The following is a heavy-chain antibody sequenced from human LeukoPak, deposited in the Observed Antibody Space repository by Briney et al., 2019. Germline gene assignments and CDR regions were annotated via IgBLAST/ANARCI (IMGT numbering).Heavy chain of an antibody. V-gene: IGHV5-51*01. CDR2: IIPGDSDT. CDR3: ARRVARFAAAGPDAFDI. CDR1: GYSFTSSW. Sequence: GESLKISCKGSGYSFTSSWIGWLRQIPGKGLGGMGIIIPGDSDTRYSPSFQGQVTISADKSISTAYLQWSSLKASDTAMYYCARRVARFAAAGPDAFDIWGQGTMVTVSS. J-gene: IGHJ3*02. D-gene: IGHD6-13*01.